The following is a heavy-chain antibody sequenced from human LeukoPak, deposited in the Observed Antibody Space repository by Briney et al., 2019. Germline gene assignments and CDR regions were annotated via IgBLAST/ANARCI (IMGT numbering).Heavy chain of an antibody. Sequence: SETLSLTCTVSGASISSYYWSWVRQPPGRGLEWIAYIYYSGSTNYNPSLKSRVTISVDTSKNQFSLKLSSVTAADTAVYYCARVRTGWIQLRDYWFDPWGQGTLVTVSS. V-gene: IGHV4-59*01. J-gene: IGHJ5*02. CDR3: ARVRTGWIQLRDYWFDP. CDR2: IYYSGST. CDR1: GASISSYY. D-gene: IGHD5-18*01.